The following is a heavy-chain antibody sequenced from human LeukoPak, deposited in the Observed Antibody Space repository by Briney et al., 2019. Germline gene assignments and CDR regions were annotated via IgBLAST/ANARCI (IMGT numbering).Heavy chain of an antibody. J-gene: IGHJ4*02. V-gene: IGHV3-48*04. CDR1: GFTFSSYS. D-gene: IGHD3-3*01. CDR2: ISSSGSTI. Sequence: GGSLRLSCAASGFTFSSYSMNWVRQAPGKGLEWVSYISSSGSTIYYADSVKGRFTISRDNAKNSLYLQMNSLRAEDTAVYYCARAAPYYDFWSGYPDYWGQGTPVTVSS. CDR3: ARAAPYYDFWSGYPDY.